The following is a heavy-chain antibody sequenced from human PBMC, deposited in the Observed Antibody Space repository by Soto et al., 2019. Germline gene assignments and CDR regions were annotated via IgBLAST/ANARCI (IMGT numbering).Heavy chain of an antibody. J-gene: IGHJ6*02. V-gene: IGHV3-48*02. CDR2: ISSSSSTI. Sequence: EVQLVESGGGLVQPGGSLRLSCAASGFTFSSYSMNWVRQAPGKGLEWVSYISSSSSTIYYADSVKGRFTISRDNAKNSLYLQMNSLRDEDTAVYYCARDHFHYYGDYPYYYYGMDVWGQGTTVTVS. D-gene: IGHD4-17*01. CDR3: ARDHFHYYGDYPYYYYGMDV. CDR1: GFTFSSYS.